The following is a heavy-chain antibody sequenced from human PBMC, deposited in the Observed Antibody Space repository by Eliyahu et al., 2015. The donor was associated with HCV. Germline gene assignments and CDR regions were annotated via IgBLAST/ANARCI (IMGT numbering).Heavy chain of an antibody. CDR2: VSGDGGAT. CDR3: AKDQMPHTIMATDFDY. D-gene: IGHD5-24*01. Sequence: EVQLVQSGGGVVPPGGSLRLSCVASGFMFHNFAMHWVRQVPGQSLEWLSVVSGDGGATFYADSVKGRFTISRANSKNSLYLTMNGLTTEDAALYYCAKDQMPHTIMATDFDYWGQGTLVTVSS. CDR1: GFMFHNFA. V-gene: IGHV3-43*02. J-gene: IGHJ4*02.